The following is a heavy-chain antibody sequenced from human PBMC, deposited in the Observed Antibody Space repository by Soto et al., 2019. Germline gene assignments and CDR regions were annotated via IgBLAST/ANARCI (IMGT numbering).Heavy chain of an antibody. CDR2: ISGSGGST. J-gene: IGHJ4*02. D-gene: IGHD3-9*01. Sequence: PGGSLRLSCAASGFTFSSYAMSWVRQAPGKGLEWVSAISGSGGSTYYADSVKGRFTISRDNSKNTLYLQMNSLRAEDTAVYYCAKVGYDILTGSESFFDYWGQGTLVTVSS. CDR1: GFTFSSYA. V-gene: IGHV3-23*01. CDR3: AKVGYDILTGSESFFDY.